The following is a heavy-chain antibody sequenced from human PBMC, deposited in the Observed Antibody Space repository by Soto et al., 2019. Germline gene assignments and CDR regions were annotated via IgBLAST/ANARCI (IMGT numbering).Heavy chain of an antibody. D-gene: IGHD5-12*01. CDR1: GGTFSSYD. V-gene: IGHV1-69*13. Sequence: SVKVSCKASGGTFSSYDISWVRQAPGQGLEWMGGIIPILGTANYAQKFQGRVTITADESTSTAYMELSSLRSEDTAVYYCARGRDGYKYYFDYWGQGTLVTVSS. CDR2: IIPILGTA. J-gene: IGHJ4*02. CDR3: ARGRDGYKYYFDY.